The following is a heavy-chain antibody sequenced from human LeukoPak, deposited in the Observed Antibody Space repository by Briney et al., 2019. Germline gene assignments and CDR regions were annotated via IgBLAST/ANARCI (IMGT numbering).Heavy chain of an antibody. V-gene: IGHV3-23*01. CDR1: GFTFTSYA. Sequence: GRSLRLSCAASGFTFTSYAMSWVRQAPGQVLELVSAISGSGGSTYYADSVKGRFTISRDNSKNTLYLQMNSLRAEDTAVYYCAKEREQWLATDAFDIWGQGTMVTVSS. CDR2: ISGSGGST. J-gene: IGHJ3*02. CDR3: AKEREQWLATDAFDI. D-gene: IGHD6-19*01.